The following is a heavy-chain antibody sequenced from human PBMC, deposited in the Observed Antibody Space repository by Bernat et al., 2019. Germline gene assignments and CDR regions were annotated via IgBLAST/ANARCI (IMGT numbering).Heavy chain of an antibody. CDR2: ISIYNGNT. V-gene: IGHV1-18*01. D-gene: IGHD2-15*01. CDR1: GYTFTSYG. Sequence: QVQVVQSGAEVKRPGASVTVSFKPSGYTFTSYGINWVRQAPGQGLEWMGWISIYNGNTKYAQTIQGRVTLTRDTSTNTAYMELRSLRSADTAVYYCARGCPACCSGGTCYGDAFDFWGQGTTVTVSS. CDR3: ARGCPACCSGGTCYGDAFDF. J-gene: IGHJ3*01.